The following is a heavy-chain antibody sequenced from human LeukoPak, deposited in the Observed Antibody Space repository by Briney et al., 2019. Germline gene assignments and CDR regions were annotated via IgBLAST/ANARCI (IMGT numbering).Heavy chain of an antibody. Sequence: GGSLRLSCAASGFTFSSYSMNWVPQAPGKGLEWVSSISSSSSYIYYSDSVKGRFTISRDNAKNSLYLQMSSLRAEDTAVYYCARGPGDWDFDYWGQGTLVTVSS. J-gene: IGHJ4*02. CDR3: ARGPGDWDFDY. V-gene: IGHV3-21*01. CDR2: ISSSSSYI. CDR1: GFTFSSYS. D-gene: IGHD3-9*01.